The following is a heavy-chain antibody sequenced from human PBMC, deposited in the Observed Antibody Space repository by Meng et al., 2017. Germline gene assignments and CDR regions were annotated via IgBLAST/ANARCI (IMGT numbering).Heavy chain of an antibody. V-gene: IGHV7-4-1*02. CDR1: GYTFTSYA. J-gene: IGHJ5*02. CDR2: INTNTGNP. D-gene: IGHD2-15*01. CDR3: ARLVAGTFGQLFDP. Sequence: QGQLVNFGSGLKRPGASVKVSCKASGYTFTSYAMNWVRQAPGQGLEWMGWINTNTGNPTYAQGFTGRFVFSLDTSVSTAYLQISSLKAEDTAVYYCARLVAGTFGQLFDPWGQGTLVTVSS.